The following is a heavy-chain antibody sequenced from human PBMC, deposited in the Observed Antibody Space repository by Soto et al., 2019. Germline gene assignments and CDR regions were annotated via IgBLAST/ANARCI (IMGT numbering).Heavy chain of an antibody. J-gene: IGHJ5*02. CDR3: ARVPRYTSDIVEVPAVMFEDWFVP. D-gene: IGHD2-2*01. CDR2: IHAGNGDT. V-gene: IGHV1-3*01. Sequence: QVQLVQSGAEVKKPGASVKVSCKASGYTFSTYAVKWVRQAPGQSLEWIGWIHAGNGDTKYSQKFHDRVTITRDTSASTTYMELSSLRSKDTAVYYCARVPRYTSDIVEVPAVMFEDWFVPWGQGTLVTVSS. CDR1: GYTFSTYA.